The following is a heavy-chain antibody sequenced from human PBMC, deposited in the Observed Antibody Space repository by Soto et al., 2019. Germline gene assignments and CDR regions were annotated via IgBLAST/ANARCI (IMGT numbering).Heavy chain of an antibody. CDR3: ARGVGYWSGGSCYSPYNWFDP. D-gene: IGHD2-15*01. CDR2: ISSIGSTI. J-gene: IGHJ5*02. CDR1: GFTFSDYY. V-gene: IGHV3-11*01. Sequence: QVQLVESGGGLVKPGGSLRLSCAASGFTFSDYYMSWIRQAPGKGLEWVSYISSIGSTIYYADSVKGRFTISRDNAKNSLYLQMNSLRAEDTAVYYCARGVGYWSGGSCYSPYNWFDPWGQGTLVTVSS.